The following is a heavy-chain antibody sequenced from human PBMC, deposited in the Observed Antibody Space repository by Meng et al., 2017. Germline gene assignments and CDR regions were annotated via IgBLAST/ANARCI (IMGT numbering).Heavy chain of an antibody. CDR1: GYNFPDYY. J-gene: IGHJ3*02. CDR3: ARLSGYDATSADI. CDR2: ISAYNGNT. V-gene: IGHV1-18*04. Sequence: ASVKVSCKPSGYNFPDYYIHWVRQAPGQGLEWMGWISAYNGNTNYAQKLQGRVTMTTDTSTSTAYMELRSLRSDDTAVYYCARLSGYDATSADIWGQGTMVTVSS. D-gene: IGHD5-12*01.